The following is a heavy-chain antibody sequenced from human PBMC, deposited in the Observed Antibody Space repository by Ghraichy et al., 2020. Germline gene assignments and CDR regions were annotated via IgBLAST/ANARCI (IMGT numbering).Heavy chain of an antibody. CDR3: ARAKRWSLILFDI. J-gene: IGHJ3*02. Sequence: GGSLRLSCEASGFSFSSYGMHWVRQAPRKGLEWVAFIRYDGSNKYYADSVKGRFTISRDSSKNTLYLQMNSLRAEDTAVYYCARAKRWSLILFDIWGQGTMLPVSS. D-gene: IGHD2-15*01. CDR2: IRYDGSNK. CDR1: GFSFSSYG. V-gene: IGHV3-30*02.